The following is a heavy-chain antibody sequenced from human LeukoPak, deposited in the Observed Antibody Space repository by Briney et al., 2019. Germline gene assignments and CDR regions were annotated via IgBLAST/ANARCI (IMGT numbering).Heavy chain of an antibody. Sequence: ASVKVSCKASGGTFSSYAISWVRQAPGQGLEWMGRIIPILGIANYAQKFQGRVTITADKSTSTAYMELNSLRAEDTAVYYCAKDQTPRWGDIVVVVAAYNWFDPWGQGTLVTVSS. CDR1: GGTFSSYA. J-gene: IGHJ5*02. CDR3: AKDQTPRWGDIVVVVAAYNWFDP. D-gene: IGHD2-15*01. CDR2: IIPILGIA. V-gene: IGHV1-69*04.